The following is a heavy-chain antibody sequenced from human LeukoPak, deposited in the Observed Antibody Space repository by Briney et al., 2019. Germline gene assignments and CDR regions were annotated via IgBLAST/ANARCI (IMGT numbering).Heavy chain of an antibody. CDR3: ASQNVDTAMVYDY. CDR2: IIPIFGTA. Sequence: GASVKVSCKASGGTFSSYAISWVRQAPGQGLEWMGGIIPIFGTANYAQKFQGRVTITADKSTSTAYMELSSLRSEDTAVYYCASQNVDTAMVYDYWGQGTLVTVSS. J-gene: IGHJ4*02. D-gene: IGHD5-18*01. V-gene: IGHV1-69*06. CDR1: GGTFSSYA.